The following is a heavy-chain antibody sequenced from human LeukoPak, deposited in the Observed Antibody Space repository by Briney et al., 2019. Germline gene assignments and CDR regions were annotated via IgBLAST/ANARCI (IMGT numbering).Heavy chain of an antibody. CDR1: GYTFTNYG. V-gene: IGHV1-18*01. CDR2: ISAYNGNT. D-gene: IGHD1-14*01. J-gene: IGHJ4*02. CDR3: ARVSRTYYFDY. Sequence: ASVKVSCXASGYTFTNYGISWVRQAPGQGLEWMGWISAYNGNTNYAQKLQGRVTMTPDTSTSTAYMELRSRRSDDTAVYYRARVSRTYYFDYWGQGTLVTVSS.